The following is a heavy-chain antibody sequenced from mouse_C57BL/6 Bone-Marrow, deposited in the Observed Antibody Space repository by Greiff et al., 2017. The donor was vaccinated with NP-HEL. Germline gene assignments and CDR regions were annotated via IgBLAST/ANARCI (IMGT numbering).Heavy chain of an antibody. CDR1: GYTFTSYW. D-gene: IGHD2-12*01. J-gene: IGHJ2*01. CDR3: ARSASCYCDEDY. CDR2: INPSNGGI. Sequence: VQLQQPGTELVKPGASVKLSCKASGYTFTSYWMHWVKQRPGQGLEWIGYINPSNGGINYNEKFKSKVTLTVDKSSSTAYMQLSSLTSEDSAVYYCARSASCYCDEDYWGQGTTLTVSS. V-gene: IGHV1-53*01.